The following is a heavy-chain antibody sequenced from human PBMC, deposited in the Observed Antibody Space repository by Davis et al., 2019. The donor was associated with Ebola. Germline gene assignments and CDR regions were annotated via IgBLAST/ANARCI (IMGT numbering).Heavy chain of an antibody. J-gene: IGHJ4*01. CDR1: GVSIRGSLDY. CDR2: VYHSGTT. V-gene: IGHV4-39*01. Sequence: PSETLSLTCSVSGVSIRGSLDYWGWIRQSPGKGLEWIGSVYHSGTTHYNPSLSSRVTLSVDTSKNQFSLRLTSLTAADTAIYYCTTPAPGRTYTSGWYFTNWGHGMLVTVSS. CDR3: TTPAPGRTYTSGWYFTN. D-gene: IGHD6-19*01.